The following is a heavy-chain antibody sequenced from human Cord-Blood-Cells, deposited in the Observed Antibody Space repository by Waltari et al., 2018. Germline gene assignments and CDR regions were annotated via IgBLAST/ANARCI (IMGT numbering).Heavy chain of an antibody. CDR2: IGAYNGNT. V-gene: IGHV1-18*01. Sequence: QVQLVQSGAEVKKPGASVKVSCKASGYTFTSYGISWVRQAPGQGLGGMGWIGAYNGNTNYAQKLQGRDTMTTDTATSTAYMELRSLRSDDTAVYYCARGPSQYYYDSSGSDYWGQGTLVTVSS. CDR1: GYTFTSYG. CDR3: ARGPSQYYYDSSGSDY. D-gene: IGHD3-22*01. J-gene: IGHJ4*02.